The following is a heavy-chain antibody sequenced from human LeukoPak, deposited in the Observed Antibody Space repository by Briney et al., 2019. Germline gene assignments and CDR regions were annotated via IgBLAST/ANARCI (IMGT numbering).Heavy chain of an antibody. J-gene: IGHJ4*02. D-gene: IGHD4/OR15-4a*01. CDR1: GFTFSSYA. CDR3: AKARGATYGAYYFDY. CDR2: ISGSGGDT. Sequence: QAGGSLRLSCAASGFTFSSYAMNWVRQAPGKGLEWVSISGSGGDTYYADSVKGRPTISRDNSKNPLYLQMNSLSAEDTAVYYCAKARGATYGAYYFDYWGQGTLVSVSS. V-gene: IGHV3-23*01.